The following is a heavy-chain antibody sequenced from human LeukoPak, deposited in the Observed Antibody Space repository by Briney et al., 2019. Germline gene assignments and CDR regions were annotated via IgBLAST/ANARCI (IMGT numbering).Heavy chain of an antibody. J-gene: IGHJ5*02. CDR2: IYYSGST. CDR1: GGSISSYY. D-gene: IGHD2-2*02. V-gene: IGHV4-59*08. CDR3: ARVRVVVPAAIAWFDP. Sequence: PSETLSLTCTVSGGSISSYYWSWVRQPPGKGLEWIGYIYYSGSTNYNPSLKNRVTISVDTSKNQFSLKLSSVTAADTAVYYCARVRVVVPAAIAWFDPWGQGTLVTVSS.